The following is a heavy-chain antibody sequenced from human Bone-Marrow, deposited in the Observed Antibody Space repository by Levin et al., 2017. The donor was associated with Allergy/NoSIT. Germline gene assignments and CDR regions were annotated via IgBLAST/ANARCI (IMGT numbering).Heavy chain of an antibody. CDR3: ASGAITFGGVIVPDYYYYGMDV. D-gene: IGHD3-16*02. V-gene: IGHV4-39*01. CDR1: GGSISSSSYY. J-gene: IGHJ6*02. Sequence: PSETLSLTCTVSGGSISSSSYYWGWIRQPPGKGLEWIGSIYYSGSTYYNPSLKSRVTISVDTSKNQFSLKLSSVTAADTAVYYCASGAITFGGVIVPDYYYYGMDVWGQGTTVTVSS. CDR2: IYYSGST.